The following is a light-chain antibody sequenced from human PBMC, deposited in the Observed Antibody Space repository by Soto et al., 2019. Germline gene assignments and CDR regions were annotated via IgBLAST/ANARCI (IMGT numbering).Light chain of an antibody. Sequence: EIVLTQSPGTLSLSPGERATLSCRASQSVSSNKLAWYQQKPGQAPRLLIYGASGRATGIPDRFSGSGSGTDFTLTISRLEPEDFAVYYCQVFDGSLWTFGQGTRLEIK. CDR3: QVFDGSLWT. CDR1: QSVSSNK. CDR2: GAS. J-gene: IGKJ5*01. V-gene: IGKV3-20*01.